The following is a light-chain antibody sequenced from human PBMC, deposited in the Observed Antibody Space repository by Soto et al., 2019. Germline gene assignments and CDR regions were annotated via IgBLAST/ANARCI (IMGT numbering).Light chain of an antibody. J-gene: IGKJ3*01. CDR3: QQYDNLPFT. V-gene: IGKV1-33*01. CDR1: QDISNY. CDR2: DAS. Sequence: DIQMTQSPSSLSASVGDRVTITCQASQDISNYLNWYQQKAGKAPNVLIYDASNMETGVPPRCSGTGSGTDFTFTISSLQPEDIATYYCQQYDNLPFTFGPGTTVDFK.